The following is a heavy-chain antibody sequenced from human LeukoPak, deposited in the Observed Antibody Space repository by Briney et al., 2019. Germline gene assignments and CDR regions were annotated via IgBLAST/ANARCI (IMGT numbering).Heavy chain of an antibody. V-gene: IGHV5-51*01. J-gene: IGHJ2*01. CDR3: ARHGGYGGTSDWYFDL. Sequence: GESLKISCETSGYSFTTYWIGWVRQRPGTGLEWVGAIYPDDSDTRYSPSFQGQVAISADRSIRTAHLKWNSLKASDTGMYYCARHGGYGGTSDWYFDLWGRGTLVTVSS. D-gene: IGHD4-23*01. CDR1: GYSFTTYW. CDR2: IYPDDSDT.